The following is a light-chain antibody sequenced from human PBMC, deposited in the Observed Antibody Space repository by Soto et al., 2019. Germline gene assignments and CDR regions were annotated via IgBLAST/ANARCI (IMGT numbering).Light chain of an antibody. CDR1: QSITSY. V-gene: IGKV1-39*01. J-gene: IGKJ1*01. Sequence: DIPMTQSPSSLSASVGDRVTITCRASQSITSYLNWYQQKPGKAPKLLIDAASSWQSGVSSRFSGSASGTDFTLTISSLQPEDFATYYCQQTYSTPQTFGQGTKVEIK. CDR2: AAS. CDR3: QQTYSTPQT.